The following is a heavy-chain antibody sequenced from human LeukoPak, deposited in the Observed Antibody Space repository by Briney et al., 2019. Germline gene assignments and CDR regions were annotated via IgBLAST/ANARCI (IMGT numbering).Heavy chain of an antibody. CDR1: GYSFTSYW. D-gene: IGHD3-3*01. J-gene: IGHJ6*02. CDR3: ARQSDFWSGYFTLPYYYYYYGMDV. V-gene: IGHV5-51*01. CDR2: IYPGDSDT. Sequence: GESLKISCQGSGYSFTSYWIGWVRQMPGKGLEWMGIIYPGDSDTRYSPSFQGQVTISADKSISTAYLQWSSLKASDTAMYYCARQSDFWSGYFTLPYYYYYYGMDVWGQGTTVTVSS.